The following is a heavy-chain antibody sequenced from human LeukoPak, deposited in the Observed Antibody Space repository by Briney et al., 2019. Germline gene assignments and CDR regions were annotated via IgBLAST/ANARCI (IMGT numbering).Heavy chain of an antibody. CDR1: GGTFSSYA. V-gene: IGHV1-69*13. CDR3: ARAYYYDSSGYNDY. Sequence: SVKVSCKASGGTFSSYAISWVRQAPGQGLEWMGGIIPIFGTANYAQKFQVRVTITADESTSTAYMELSSLRSEDTAVYYCARAYYYDSSGYNDYWGQGTLVTVSS. J-gene: IGHJ4*02. CDR2: IIPIFGTA. D-gene: IGHD3-22*01.